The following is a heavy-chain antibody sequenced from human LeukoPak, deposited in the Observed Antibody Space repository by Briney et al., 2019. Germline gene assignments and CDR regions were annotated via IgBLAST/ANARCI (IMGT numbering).Heavy chain of an antibody. CDR1: GGSFSGCY. V-gene: IGHV4-34*01. CDR2: INHRGST. J-gene: IGHJ4*02. D-gene: IGHD1-26*01. Sequence: SETLSLTCAVYGGSFSGCYWSWIRQPPGKGLEWIGEINHRGSTNYNPSLKSRVTISVDTSKNQFSLKLSSVTAADTAVYYCAREVGATLDYWGQGTLVTVSS. CDR3: AREVGATLDY.